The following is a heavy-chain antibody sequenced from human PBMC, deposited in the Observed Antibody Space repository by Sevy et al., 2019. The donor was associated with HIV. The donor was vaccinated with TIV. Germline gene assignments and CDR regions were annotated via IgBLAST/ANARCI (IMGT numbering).Heavy chain of an antibody. V-gene: IGHV3-7*01. CDR2: INQDGSVK. Sequence: GGSLRLSCAASGFTLNSYWMSWVRQAPGKGLEWVANINQDGSVKYYVDSVKGRFTISRDNARNSLYLRMNGLRAEDTAVYYCVRAIAAAGSFWGQGTLVTVSS. CDR1: GFTLNSYW. J-gene: IGHJ4*02. D-gene: IGHD6-13*01. CDR3: VRAIAAAGSF.